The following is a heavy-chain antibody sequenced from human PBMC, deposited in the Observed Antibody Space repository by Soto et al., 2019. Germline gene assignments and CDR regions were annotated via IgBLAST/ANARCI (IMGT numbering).Heavy chain of an antibody. Sequence: QPGGSLRLSCTASGFTFGDYAMSWVRQAPGKGLEWVGFIRSKAYGGTTEYAASVKGRFTISRDDSKSIAYLQMNSLKTEDTAVYYCTRAPTVTNWFDPWGQGTLVTVSS. CDR3: TRAPTVTNWFDP. D-gene: IGHD4-17*01. V-gene: IGHV3-49*04. CDR2: IRSKAYGGTT. CDR1: GFTFGDYA. J-gene: IGHJ5*02.